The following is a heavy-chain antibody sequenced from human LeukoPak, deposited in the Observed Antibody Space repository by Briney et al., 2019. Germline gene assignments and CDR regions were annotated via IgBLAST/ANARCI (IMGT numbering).Heavy chain of an antibody. CDR2: INPDGSIT. V-gene: IGHV3-74*01. CDR3: ARDFHGDHDY. Sequence: GGSLRLSCAASGFTVSSNYMSWVRQAPGKGLVWVARINPDGSITSYADSVKGRITISRDNAKNTLYLQMHSLRAEDTAVYCCARDFHGDHDYWGQGTLVTVSS. CDR1: GFTVSSNY. D-gene: IGHD4-17*01. J-gene: IGHJ4*02.